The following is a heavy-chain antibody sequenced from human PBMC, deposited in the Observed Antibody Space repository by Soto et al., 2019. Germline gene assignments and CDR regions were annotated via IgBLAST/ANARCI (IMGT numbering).Heavy chain of an antibody. V-gene: IGHV4-59*01. CDR2: IYYSGST. D-gene: IGHD2-15*01. CDR3: ARVTRSGGTSHDHYYMDV. CDR1: DDSISIYY. Sequence: PSETLSLTCTVSDDSISIYYWSWIRQPPGKGLEWIGYIYYSGSTNYNPSLKSRVTMSADTSKNQFSLRLSSVTAADSAVYYCARVTRSGGTSHDHYYMDVWGKGTTVTVSS. J-gene: IGHJ6*03.